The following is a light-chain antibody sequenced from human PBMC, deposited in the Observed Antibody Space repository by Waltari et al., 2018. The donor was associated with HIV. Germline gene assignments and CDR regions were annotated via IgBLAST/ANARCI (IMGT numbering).Light chain of an antibody. CDR3: SSYASSNTLL. V-gene: IGLV2-14*01. CDR1: SSDVGGYNY. J-gene: IGLJ3*02. Sequence: QSALTQPASVSGSPGQSITISCTGTSSDVGGYNYVSWYQQHPGKAPKLMIYEVSNRPSGVSIRFSGSKSGNTASLTISGLQAEDEADYYCSSYASSNTLLFGGGTKLTVL. CDR2: EVS.